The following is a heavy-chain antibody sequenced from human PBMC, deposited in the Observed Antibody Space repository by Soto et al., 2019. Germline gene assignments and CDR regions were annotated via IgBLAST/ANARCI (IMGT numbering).Heavy chain of an antibody. D-gene: IGHD3-10*01. CDR3: ARPEWFGEFNYYYYGMDV. J-gene: IGHJ6*02. Sequence: PGESLKISCKGSGYSFTSYWISWVRQMPGKGLEWMGRIDPSDSYTNYSPSFQGHVTISADKSISTAYLQWSSLKASDTAMYYCARPEWFGEFNYYYYGMDVWGQGTTVTVSS. V-gene: IGHV5-10-1*01. CDR2: IDPSDSYT. CDR1: GYSFTSYW.